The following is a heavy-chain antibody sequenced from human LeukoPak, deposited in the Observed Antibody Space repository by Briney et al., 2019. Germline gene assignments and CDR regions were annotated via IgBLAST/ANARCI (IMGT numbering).Heavy chain of an antibody. J-gene: IGHJ6*03. D-gene: IGHD2-15*01. CDR2: IRYDGSNK. CDR1: GFTFSSYG. Sequence: GGSLRLSCAASGFTFSSYGMHWVRQAPGKGLEWVAFIRYDGSNKYYADSVKGRFTISRDNSKNTLYLQMNSLRAEDTAVYYCAKDGTGGSYDHYYMDVWGKGTTVTVSS. V-gene: IGHV3-30*02. CDR3: AKDGTGGSYDHYYMDV.